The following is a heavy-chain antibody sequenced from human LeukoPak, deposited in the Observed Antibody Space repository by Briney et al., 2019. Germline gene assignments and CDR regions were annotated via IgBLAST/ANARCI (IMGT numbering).Heavy chain of an antibody. V-gene: IGHV1-18*01. Sequence: ASVKVSCKASGYTFTSYGTSWVRQAPGQGLEWMGWIRAYNGNRNYAQKLQGRVTMTTDTSTSTAYMELRSLRSDDTAVYYCARDPKITMVRGVISPLYYYYGMDVWGQGTTVTVSS. CDR2: IRAYNGNR. CDR1: GYTFTSYG. D-gene: IGHD3-10*01. J-gene: IGHJ6*02. CDR3: ARDPKITMVRGVISPLYYYYGMDV.